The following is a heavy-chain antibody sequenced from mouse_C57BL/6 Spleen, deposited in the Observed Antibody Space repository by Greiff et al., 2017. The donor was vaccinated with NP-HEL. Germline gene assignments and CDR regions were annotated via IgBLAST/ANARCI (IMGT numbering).Heavy chain of an antibody. D-gene: IGHD2-4*01. CDR2: IDPSDSYT. J-gene: IGHJ1*03. Sequence: VQLQQPGAELVRPGTSVKLSCKASGYTFTSYWMHWVKQRPGQGLEWIGVIDPSDSYTNYNQKFKGKATLTVDTSSSTAYMQLSSLTSEDSAVYYCARGDYQSFDVWGTGTTVTVSS. CDR3: ARGDYQSFDV. V-gene: IGHV1-59*01. CDR1: GYTFTSYW.